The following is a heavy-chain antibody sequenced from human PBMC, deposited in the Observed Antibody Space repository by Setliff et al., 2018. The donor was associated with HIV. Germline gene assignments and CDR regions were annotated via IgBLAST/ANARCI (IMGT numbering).Heavy chain of an antibody. Sequence: SVKVSCKASGYTFTSYGISWVRQAPGQGLEWMGGIIPILGIANYAQKFQGRVTITADESTSTAYMELSSLRSEDTAVYYCARQSGSSSWDFDYWGQGTLVTVSS. V-gene: IGHV1-69*10. D-gene: IGHD6-13*01. J-gene: IGHJ4*02. CDR3: ARQSGSSSWDFDY. CDR2: IIPILGIA. CDR1: GYTFTSYG.